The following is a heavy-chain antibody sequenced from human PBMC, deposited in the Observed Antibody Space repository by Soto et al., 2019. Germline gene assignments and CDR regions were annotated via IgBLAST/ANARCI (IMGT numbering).Heavy chain of an antibody. CDR1: GDSVSSNSAA. Sequence: LSLTCAISGDSVSSNSAACNWMRQSPSRGLEWLGRTYYRSKWYNDYAVSVKSRITINPDTSKNQFSLQLNSVTPEDTAVYYCARDSTGYSSGWYSYNWFDPWGQGTLVTVSS. V-gene: IGHV6-1*01. D-gene: IGHD6-19*01. CDR3: ARDSTGYSSGWYSYNWFDP. J-gene: IGHJ5*02. CDR2: TYYRSKWYN.